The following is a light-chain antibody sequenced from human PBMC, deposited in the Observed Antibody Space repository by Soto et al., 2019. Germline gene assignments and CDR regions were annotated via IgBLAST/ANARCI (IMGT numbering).Light chain of an antibody. CDR2: GAS. CDR3: QHYTNWPLT. CDR1: HSVSSR. V-gene: IGKV3-15*01. J-gene: IGKJ4*01. Sequence: EIVMTQSPATLSVSPGERATLSCRASHSVSSRLAWYQQKPGQAPKLRIYGASTRATGLPARFSGSGSGTEFTLTISSLQSEDFAVYYCQHYTNWPLTFGGGTKVDIK.